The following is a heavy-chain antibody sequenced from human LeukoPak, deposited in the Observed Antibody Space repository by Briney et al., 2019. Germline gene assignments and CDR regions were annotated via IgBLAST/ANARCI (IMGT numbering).Heavy chain of an antibody. V-gene: IGHV3-53*01. CDR3: ARLVGDRTIYDY. CDR1: GFTVSSNY. J-gene: IGHJ4*02. Sequence: GGSLRLSCAASGFTVSSNYMSWVRQAPGKGLEWVSVIYSGGSTYYADSVKGRFTISRDNSKNTLYLQMNSLRAEDTAVYYCARLVGDRTIYDYWGQGTLVTVSS. CDR2: IYSGGST. D-gene: IGHD1-26*01.